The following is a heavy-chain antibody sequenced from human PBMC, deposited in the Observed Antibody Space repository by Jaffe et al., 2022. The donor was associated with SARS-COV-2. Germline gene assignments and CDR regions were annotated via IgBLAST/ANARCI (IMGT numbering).Heavy chain of an antibody. CDR1: GFTFSSYS. CDR2: ISSSSSYI. D-gene: IGHD1-26*01. Sequence: EVQLVESGGGLVKPGGSLRLSCAASGFTFSSYSMNWVRQAPGKGLEWVSSISSSSSYIYYADSVKGRFTISRDNAKNSLYLQMNSLRAEDTAVYYCARDRDGSYSLDYWGQGTLVTVSS. CDR3: ARDRDGSYSLDY. V-gene: IGHV3-21*01. J-gene: IGHJ4*02.